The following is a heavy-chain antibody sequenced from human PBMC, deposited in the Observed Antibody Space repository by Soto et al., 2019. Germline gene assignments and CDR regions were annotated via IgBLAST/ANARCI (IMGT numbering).Heavy chain of an antibody. Sequence: PSETLSLTCAVSGGSISSSNWWSWVRQPPGKGLEWIGEIYHSGSTNYNPSLKSRVTISVDKSKNQFSLKLSSVTAADTAVYYCATQSSPTSGYSSSWYGWRNWFDPWGQGTLVTVSS. CDR3: ATQSSPTSGYSSSWYGWRNWFDP. V-gene: IGHV4-4*02. CDR2: IYHSGST. J-gene: IGHJ5*02. D-gene: IGHD6-13*01. CDR1: GGSISSSNW.